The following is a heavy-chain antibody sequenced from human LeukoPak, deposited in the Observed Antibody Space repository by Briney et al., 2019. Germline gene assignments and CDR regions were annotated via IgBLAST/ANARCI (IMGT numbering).Heavy chain of an antibody. CDR1: GGSISSGSYD. Sequence: SQTLSLTCTVSGGSISSGSYDWSWIRQPAGKGLEWIGRIYTRGSTNYNPSLKSRVTIAVDTSKNQFSLKLSSATAADTAVYYCARDEGIAAWGLGVWGKGTTVTVSS. D-gene: IGHD6-13*01. V-gene: IGHV4-61*02. CDR2: IYTRGST. CDR3: ARDEGIAAWGLGV. J-gene: IGHJ6*04.